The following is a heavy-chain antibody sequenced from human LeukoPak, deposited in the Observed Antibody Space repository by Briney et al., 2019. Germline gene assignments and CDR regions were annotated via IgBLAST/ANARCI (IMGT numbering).Heavy chain of an antibody. CDR1: GGSFSGDY. Sequence: SETLSLTCAVYGGSFSGDYWSWICKRPAQGLEWIGVINNSGSTNYNPSLKSRVTISVVTSKNQFSLKLSSVTAADTAVYYCARGPPIAAADPNYYYGMDVWGKGTTVTVSS. D-gene: IGHD6-13*01. CDR2: INNSGST. CDR3: ARGPPIAAADPNYYYGMDV. J-gene: IGHJ6*04. V-gene: IGHV4-34*01.